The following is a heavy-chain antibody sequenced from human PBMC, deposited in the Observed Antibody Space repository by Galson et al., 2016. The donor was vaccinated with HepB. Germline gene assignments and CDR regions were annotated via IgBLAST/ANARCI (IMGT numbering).Heavy chain of an antibody. J-gene: IGHJ6*03. CDR3: ATRSRAAMPAFGIQRPNYYMDV. CDR2: ISHSGST. V-gene: IGHV4-34*01. Sequence: SETLSLTCAFYGGSFSGYYWSWIRQPPGKGLEWIGEISHSGSTNYNPSLKSRVTISLDTSKNHLSLKLSSVTAADTAVYYCATRSRAAMPAFGIQRPNYYMDVWGKGTTVTVSS. CDR1: GGSFSGYY. D-gene: IGHD2-2*01.